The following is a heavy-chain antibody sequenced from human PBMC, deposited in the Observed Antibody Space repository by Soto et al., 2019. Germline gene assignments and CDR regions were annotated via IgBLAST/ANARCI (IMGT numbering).Heavy chain of an antibody. V-gene: IGHV5-51*01. CDR3: ARSPPCCPYFDF. D-gene: IGHD2-15*01. J-gene: IGHJ4*02. CDR1: GYPFSNFW. CDR2: IYPGDHET. Sequence: VGSVKISGRCSGYPFSNFWIVWVRQLPGQGLEWMGIIYPGDHETRYRPSFLGKVTISAETSINTAYLQWSSLEASDSAFYFCARSPPCCPYFDFWGQGALVTVSS.